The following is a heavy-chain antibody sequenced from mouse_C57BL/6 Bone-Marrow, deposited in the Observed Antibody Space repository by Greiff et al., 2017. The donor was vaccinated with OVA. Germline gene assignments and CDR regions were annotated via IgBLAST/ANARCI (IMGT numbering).Heavy chain of an antibody. V-gene: IGHV1-77*01. CDR3: ARAGMTTVVATDYAMDY. Sequence: QVQLKQSGAELVKPGASVKISCKASGYTFTDYYIHWVKQRPGQGLEWIGKIGPGSGSTYYNEKFKGKATLTADKSSSTAYMQLRSLTSEDSAVYFCARAGMTTVVATDYAMDYWGQGTSVTVSS. J-gene: IGHJ4*01. CDR1: GYTFTDYY. D-gene: IGHD1-1*01. CDR2: IGPGSGST.